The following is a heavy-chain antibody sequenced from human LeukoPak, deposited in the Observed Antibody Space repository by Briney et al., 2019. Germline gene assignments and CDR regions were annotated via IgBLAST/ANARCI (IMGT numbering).Heavy chain of an antibody. D-gene: IGHD6-13*01. V-gene: IGHV4-39*01. Sequence: PSETLSLTCTVSGGSISSYYWGWIRQPPGKGLEWIGSIYYSGSTYYNPSLKSRVTISVDTSKNQFSLKLSSVTAADTAVYYCARGSGVGSSWYSSLPYYYYYYMDVWGKGTTVTISS. CDR3: ARGSGVGSSWYSSLPYYYYYYMDV. CDR1: GGSISSYY. CDR2: IYYSGST. J-gene: IGHJ6*03.